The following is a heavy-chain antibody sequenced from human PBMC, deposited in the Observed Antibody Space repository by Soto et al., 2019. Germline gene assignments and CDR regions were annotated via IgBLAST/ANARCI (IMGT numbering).Heavy chain of an antibody. CDR1: GFTFSNFH. J-gene: IGHJ6*03. D-gene: IGHD3-3*01. CDR2: ISRNGNYI. V-gene: IGHV3-21*01. CDR3: ARVFGVSSRPRGYYYYYMDV. Sequence: ESGGGLVKPGGSLRLSCAASGFTFSNFHMNWVRQAPGEGLEWVSSISRNGNYIYYIDSVKGRFTISRDNAENSVYLQMNSLIAEDTAVYYCARVFGVSSRPRGYYYYYMDVWGKGTTVTVSS.